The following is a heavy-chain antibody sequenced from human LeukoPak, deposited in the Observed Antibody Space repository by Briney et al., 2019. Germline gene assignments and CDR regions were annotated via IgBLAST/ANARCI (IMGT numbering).Heavy chain of an antibody. D-gene: IGHD3-10*01. V-gene: IGHV1-2*02. CDR2: INPNSGGT. CDR1: GYTFTGYY. J-gene: IGHJ4*02. Sequence: ASVKVSCKASGYTFTGYYMHWVRQSPGQGLEWMGWINPNSGGTNYAQKFQGRVTMTRDTSISTAYMELSRLRSDDTAVYYCARDRTMVRGVITGPYWGQGTLVTVSS. CDR3: ARDRTMVRGVITGPY.